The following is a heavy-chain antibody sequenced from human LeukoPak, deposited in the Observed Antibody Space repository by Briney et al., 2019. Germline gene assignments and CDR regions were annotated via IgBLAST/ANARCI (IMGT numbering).Heavy chain of an antibody. J-gene: IGHJ3*02. CDR1: GGSFSGYY. V-gene: IGHV4-34*01. D-gene: IGHD3-22*01. Sequence: SETLSLTCAVYGGSFSGYYWSWIRQPPGKGLEWIGEINHSGSTNYNPSLKSRVTISVDTSKNQFSLKLSSVTAADTAVYYCARRGRGSGYYYVARYAFDIWGQGTMVTVSS. CDR3: ARRGRGSGYYYVARYAFDI. CDR2: INHSGST.